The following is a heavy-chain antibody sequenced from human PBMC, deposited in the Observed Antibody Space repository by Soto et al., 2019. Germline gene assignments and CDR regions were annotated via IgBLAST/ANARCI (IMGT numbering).Heavy chain of an antibody. Sequence: EVQLLESGGGLVQPGGSLRLSCAASGFTFSSYAMSWVRQAPGKGLEWVSAISGSGGSTYYADSVKGRFTISRDNSKNTVYLQMNSLRAEDTAVYYCAKRHSSGWYPFDYWGQGTLVTVSS. J-gene: IGHJ4*02. CDR3: AKRHSSGWYPFDY. CDR1: GFTFSSYA. CDR2: ISGSGGST. V-gene: IGHV3-23*01. D-gene: IGHD6-19*01.